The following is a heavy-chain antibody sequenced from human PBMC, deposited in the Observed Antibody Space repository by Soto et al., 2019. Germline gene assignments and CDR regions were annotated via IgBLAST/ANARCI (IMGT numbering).Heavy chain of an antibody. Sequence: TPPNPGKGLEWIGYVHHIGRTYYTPSLKSRVTISVDTSKNQFALKLTSVTAEDTAVYYFFFFQEEEGIRDL. CDR2: VHHIGRT. CDR3: FFFQEEEGIRDL. V-gene: IGHV4-31*02. J-gene: IGHJ2*01. D-gene: IGHD3-3*01.